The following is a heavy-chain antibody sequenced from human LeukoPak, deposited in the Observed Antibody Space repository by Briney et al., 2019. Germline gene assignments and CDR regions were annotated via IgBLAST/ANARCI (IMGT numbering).Heavy chain of an antibody. CDR1: GFTFSSYG. CDR3: ARDSGSRWFGPIDY. D-gene: IGHD3-10*01. V-gene: IGHV3-33*01. J-gene: IGHJ4*02. Sequence: PGRSLRLSCAASGFTFSSYGMHWVRQAPGKGLEWVAVIWNDGSDTYHADSVKGRFTISRDNSKNTLYLQMNSLRAEDTAVYYCARDSGSRWFGPIDYWGQGTLVIVSS. CDR2: IWNDGSDT.